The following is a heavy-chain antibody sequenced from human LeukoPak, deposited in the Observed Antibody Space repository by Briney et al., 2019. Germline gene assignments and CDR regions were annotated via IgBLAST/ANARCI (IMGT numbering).Heavy chain of an antibody. Sequence: SETLSLTCAVYGGSFSGYYWSWIRQPPGKGLEWIGELNHSGSTNYNPSLKSRVTISVDTSKNQFSLKLSSVTAADTAVYYCARGGYAYYFDYWGQGTLVTVSS. CDR3: ARGGYAYYFDY. V-gene: IGHV4-34*01. J-gene: IGHJ4*02. D-gene: IGHD5-12*01. CDR2: LNHSGST. CDR1: GGSFSGYY.